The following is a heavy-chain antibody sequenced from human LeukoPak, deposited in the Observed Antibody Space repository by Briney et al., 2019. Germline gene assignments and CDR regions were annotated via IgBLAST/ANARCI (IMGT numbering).Heavy chain of an antibody. CDR2: INWNGGST. V-gene: IGHV3-20*04. J-gene: IGHJ4*02. Sequence: GRSLRLSCAASGFTFDDYGMSWVRQAPGKGLEWVSGINWNGGSTGYADSVKGRFTISRDNAKNSLYLQMNSLRAEDTALYYCARVYYDHVMGPTTHFDYWGQGTLVTVSS. CDR1: GFTFDDYG. CDR3: ARVYYDHVMGPTTHFDY. D-gene: IGHD3-16*01.